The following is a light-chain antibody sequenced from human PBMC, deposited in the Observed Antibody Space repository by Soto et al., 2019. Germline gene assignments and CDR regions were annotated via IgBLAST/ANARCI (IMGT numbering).Light chain of an antibody. J-gene: IGKJ2*01. CDR3: QQYGSSPGT. V-gene: IGKV3-20*01. CDR2: GAS. CDR1: QSVSRSY. Sequence: EIVLTQSPGTLSLSPGERATISCRASQSVSRSYLAWYQQKPGQAPRLLIYGASSTATGIPDRFSGSGSATDFTLTISRLEPEDFAVYYCQQYGSSPGTFGQGTKLEIK.